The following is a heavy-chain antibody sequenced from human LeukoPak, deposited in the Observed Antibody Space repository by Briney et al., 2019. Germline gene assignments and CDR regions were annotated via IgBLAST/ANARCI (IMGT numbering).Heavy chain of an antibody. D-gene: IGHD6-13*01. CDR3: ARGTQGSWYVPYYYYYGMDV. Sequence: SETLSLTCTVSGGSISRYYWSWIRQPPGKGLEWIGYIFYSGSTNYNPSLKSRVTISVDTSKNQFSLKLSSVTAADTAVYYCARGTQGSWYVPYYYYYGMDVWGQGTTVTVSS. CDR1: GGSISRYY. J-gene: IGHJ6*02. CDR2: IFYSGST. V-gene: IGHV4-59*12.